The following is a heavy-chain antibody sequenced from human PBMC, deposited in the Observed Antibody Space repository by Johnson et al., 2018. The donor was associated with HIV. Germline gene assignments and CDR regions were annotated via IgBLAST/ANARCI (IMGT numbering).Heavy chain of an antibody. CDR2: INWNGGST. D-gene: IGHD6-19*01. CDR3: ANFGRSSGWYEGGVFDI. V-gene: IGHV3-20*04. Sequence: VQLVESGGGVVQPGGSLRLSCATSGFTFSSYAMHWVRQAPGKGLEWVSGINWNGGSTGYADSVKGRFTISRDNAKNTLYLQMNSLRAEDTAVYYCANFGRSSGWYEGGVFDIWGQGTMVTVSS. J-gene: IGHJ3*02. CDR1: GFTFSSYA.